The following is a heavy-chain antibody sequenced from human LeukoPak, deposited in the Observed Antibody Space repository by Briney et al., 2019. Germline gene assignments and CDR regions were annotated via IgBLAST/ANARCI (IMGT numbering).Heavy chain of an antibody. Sequence: SETLSLTCAVYGGPFSGYYWSWIRQPPGKGLEWIGEINHSGSTNYNPSLKSRVTISVDTSKNQFSLKLSSVTAADTAVYYCARARGYCTNGVCYTGALDIWGQGTMVTVSS. V-gene: IGHV4-34*01. J-gene: IGHJ3*02. CDR1: GGPFSGYY. D-gene: IGHD2-8*01. CDR2: INHSGST. CDR3: ARARGYCTNGVCYTGALDI.